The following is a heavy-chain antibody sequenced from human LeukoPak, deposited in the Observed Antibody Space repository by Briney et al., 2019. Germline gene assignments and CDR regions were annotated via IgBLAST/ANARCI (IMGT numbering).Heavy chain of an antibody. Sequence: PGRSLRLSCATSGFTFSTYDMHWVRQAPGKGLECVAVIWYDGSNKNYADSVKGRFTISRDNSKNTLFLQMNSLRAEDTAVYYCATPLPYCSGGTCYSLDYWGQGTLVTVSS. CDR3: ATPLPYCSGGTCYSLDY. V-gene: IGHV3-33*01. CDR2: IWYDGSNK. J-gene: IGHJ4*02. D-gene: IGHD2-15*01. CDR1: GFTFSTYD.